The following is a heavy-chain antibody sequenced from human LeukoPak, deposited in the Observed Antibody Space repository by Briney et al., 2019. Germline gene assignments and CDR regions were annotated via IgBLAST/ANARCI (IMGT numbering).Heavy chain of an antibody. Sequence: GGSLRLSCATSGFTFSNYDMHWVRQATGKGLEWVSVIDPAGDAYYRGSVKGRFTVSRKNAKDSLHLQMNSLRAEDTAVYYCATSPLGQQWLQGWGQGTLVTVSS. J-gene: IGHJ4*02. CDR2: IDPAGDA. V-gene: IGHV3-13*01. CDR3: ATSPLGQQWLQG. CDR1: GFTFSNYD. D-gene: IGHD6-19*01.